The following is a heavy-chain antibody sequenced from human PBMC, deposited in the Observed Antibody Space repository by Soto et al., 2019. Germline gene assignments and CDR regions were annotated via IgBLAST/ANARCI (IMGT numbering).Heavy chain of an antibody. V-gene: IGHV4-59*12. Sequence: PSETLSLTCTVSGGSISSYYWSWIRQPPGKGLEWIGYIYYSGITNYNPSLKSRVTISVDTSKNQFSLTLNSVTAADTAVYYCARGTDTWFFALWGRGTLVTVSS. D-gene: IGHD3-9*01. CDR1: GGSISSYY. CDR3: ARGTDTWFFAL. CDR2: IYYSGIT. J-gene: IGHJ2*01.